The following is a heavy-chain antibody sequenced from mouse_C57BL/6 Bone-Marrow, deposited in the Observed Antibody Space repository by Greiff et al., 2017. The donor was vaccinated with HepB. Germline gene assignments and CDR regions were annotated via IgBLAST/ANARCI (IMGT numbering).Heavy chain of an antibody. J-gene: IGHJ2*01. Sequence: QVQLKQSGPELVKPGASVKLSCKASGYTFTSYDINWVKQRPGQGLEWIGWIYPRDGSTKYNEKFKGKATLTVDTSSSTAYMELHSLTSEDSAVYFCARDFYYGSSYGDYFDYWGQGTTLTVSS. D-gene: IGHD1-1*01. V-gene: IGHV1-85*01. CDR1: GYTFTSYD. CDR3: ARDFYYGSSYGDYFDY. CDR2: IYPRDGST.